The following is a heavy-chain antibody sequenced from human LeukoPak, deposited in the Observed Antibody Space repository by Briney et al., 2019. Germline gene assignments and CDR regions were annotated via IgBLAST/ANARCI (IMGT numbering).Heavy chain of an antibody. V-gene: IGHV4-61*01. CDR3: ARDPSGYFNY. D-gene: IGHD3-22*01. CDR1: GGSVSSGNYY. J-gene: IGHJ4*02. CDR2: RHYSGST. Sequence: SETLSLTCTVSGGSVSSGNYYWSWLRQPPGMGLEWIGYRHYSGSTNYNPSLKSRVTISVDTSKNQFSLKLSSVTAADTAVYYCARDPSGYFNYWGQGTLATVSS.